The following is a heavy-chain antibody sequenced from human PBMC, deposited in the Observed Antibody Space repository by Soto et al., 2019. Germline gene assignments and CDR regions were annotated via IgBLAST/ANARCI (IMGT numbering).Heavy chain of an antibody. CDR1: GFTFSSYS. CDR2: ISSSSSYI. D-gene: IGHD3-3*01. J-gene: IGHJ4*02. CDR3: ARDGIRFLEWSLY. V-gene: IGHV3-21*01. Sequence: GVLRLSCAASGFTFSSYSMNWVRQAPGKGLEWVSSISSSSSYIYYADSVKGRFTISRDNAKNSLYLQMNSLRAEDTAVYYCARDGIRFLEWSLYWGQGTLVTVSS.